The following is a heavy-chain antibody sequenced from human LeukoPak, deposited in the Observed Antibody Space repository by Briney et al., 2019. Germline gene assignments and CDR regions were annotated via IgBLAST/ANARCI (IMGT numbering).Heavy chain of an antibody. CDR1: PYTFNKYY. Sequence: ASVKVSCKASPYTFNKYYIHWVRQAPGQGLEWMGVINPSGRSASYAQRFQGKVTMTRDTSTSTVYMDLSGLTSEDTAVYYCARDSVELERRNWFDPWGQGTLVTVSS. CDR3: ARDSVELERRNWFDP. CDR2: INPSGRSA. J-gene: IGHJ5*02. D-gene: IGHD1-1*01. V-gene: IGHV1-46*02.